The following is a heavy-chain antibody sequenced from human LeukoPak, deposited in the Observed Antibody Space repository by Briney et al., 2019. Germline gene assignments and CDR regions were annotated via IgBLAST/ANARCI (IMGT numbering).Heavy chain of an antibody. V-gene: IGHV3-23*01. CDR2: ISGSGAYT. CDR1: GFTFDNYA. D-gene: IGHD4/OR15-4a*01. J-gene: IGHJ6*02. Sequence: GGSLRLSCAASGFTFDNYAMNWVRQAPGEGLEWVLGISGSGAYTYYADSVKGRFTISRDNSQNTLYLQLNSLRAEDTAIYYCARDTSFNYGAHAMDVWGQGTTVTVSS. CDR3: ARDTSFNYGAHAMDV.